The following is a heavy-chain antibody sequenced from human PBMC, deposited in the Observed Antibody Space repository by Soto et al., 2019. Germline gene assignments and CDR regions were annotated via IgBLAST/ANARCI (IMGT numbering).Heavy chain of an antibody. CDR2: IYWDDDK. V-gene: IGHV2-5*02. CDR3: AHRPSYCSGYSCYSGFDY. Sequence: QITLKESGPTLVKPTQTLTLTCTFSGFSLSTSGVGVGWIRQPPGKALEWLALIYWDDDKRYSPSLKSRLTITKATSKNKVVLTMTNMDPVDTATYYCAHRPSYCSGYSCYSGFDYWGQGTLVTVSS. J-gene: IGHJ4*02. CDR1: GFSLSTSGVG. D-gene: IGHD2-15*01.